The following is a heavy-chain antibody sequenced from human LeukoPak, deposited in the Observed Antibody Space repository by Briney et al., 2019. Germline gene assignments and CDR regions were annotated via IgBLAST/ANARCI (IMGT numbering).Heavy chain of an antibody. Sequence: PGGSLRLSCAASGFTFSSYGMHWVRQAPGKGLEWVAFIRYDGSNKYYADSVKGRFTISRDNSKNTLYLQMNSLRAEDTAVYYCARVLGYSSGWYLALGGDYYFDYWGQGTLVTVSS. V-gene: IGHV3-30*02. CDR1: GFTFSSYG. J-gene: IGHJ4*02. CDR3: ARVLGYSSGWYLALGGDYYFDY. CDR2: IRYDGSNK. D-gene: IGHD6-19*01.